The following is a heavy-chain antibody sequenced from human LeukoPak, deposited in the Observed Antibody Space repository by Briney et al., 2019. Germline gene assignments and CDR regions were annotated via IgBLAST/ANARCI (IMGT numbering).Heavy chain of an antibody. CDR2: MNPNSGNT. V-gene: IGHV1-8*02. CDR1: GYTFTSYY. Sequence: ASVKVSCKASGYTFTSYYMHWVRQATGQGLEWMGWMNPNSGNTGYAQKFQGRVTMTRNTSISTAYMELSSLRSEDTAVYYCASVSTRDYYYGMDVWGQGTTVTVSS. D-gene: IGHD5/OR15-5a*01. J-gene: IGHJ6*02. CDR3: ASVSTRDYYYGMDV.